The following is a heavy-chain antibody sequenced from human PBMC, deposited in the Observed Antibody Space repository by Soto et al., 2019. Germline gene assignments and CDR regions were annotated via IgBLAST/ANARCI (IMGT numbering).Heavy chain of an antibody. Sequence: EVQLVESGGGLVQPGGSLRLSCAASGFTFSSYDMHWVRQATGKGLEWVSAIGTAGDTYYPGSVKGRFTISRENAKNSLYLQMNSLRAGDTAVYYCARGGFGELDFDYWGQGPLVTVSS. D-gene: IGHD3-10*01. J-gene: IGHJ4*02. CDR1: GFTFSSYD. CDR3: ARGGFGELDFDY. CDR2: IGTAGDT. V-gene: IGHV3-13*01.